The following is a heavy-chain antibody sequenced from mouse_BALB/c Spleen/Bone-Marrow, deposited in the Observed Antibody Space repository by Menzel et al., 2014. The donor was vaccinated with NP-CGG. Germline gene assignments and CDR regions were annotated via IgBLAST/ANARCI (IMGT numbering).Heavy chain of an antibody. D-gene: IGHD3-3*01. CDR3: ARRAGAY. J-gene: IGHJ3*01. CDR2: ISNGGGST. CDR1: GFTFSSYT. Sequence: EVQLVESGGGLVQPGGSLKLSCAASGFTFSSYTMSWVRQTPEKRLEWVAYISNGGGSTYYPDTVKGRFTISRDNAKNTLYLQMNSLKSEDTAMYYCARRAGAYWGQGTLVTVSA. V-gene: IGHV5-12-2*01.